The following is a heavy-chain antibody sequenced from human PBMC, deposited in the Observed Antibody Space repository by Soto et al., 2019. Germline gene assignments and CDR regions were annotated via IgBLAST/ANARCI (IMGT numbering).Heavy chain of an antibody. D-gene: IGHD3-16*01. CDR3: ARSQRGRTAFTFDY. Sequence: SETLSLTCAVSGDSVSNDNYYWSWIRQPPGKGLEWIGYIYYSGTTNYNSYLKSRLSLSVDMSKNQFSLKLASVTAADTAVYFCARSQRGRTAFTFDYWGQGALVTVSS. J-gene: IGHJ4*02. V-gene: IGHV4-61*01. CDR2: IYYSGTT. CDR1: GDSVSNDNYY.